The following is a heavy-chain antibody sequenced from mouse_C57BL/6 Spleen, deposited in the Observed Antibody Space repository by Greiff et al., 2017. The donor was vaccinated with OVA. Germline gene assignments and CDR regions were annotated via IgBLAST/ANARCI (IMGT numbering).Heavy chain of an antibody. CDR3: ARSRESDGGFAY. Sequence: QVQLQQPGAELVKPGASVKLSCKASGYTFTSYWMHWVKQRPGQGLEWIGMIHPNSGSTNYNEKFKSKATLTVDKSSSTAYMQLSSLTSEESAVYYCARSRESDGGFAYWGKGTLVTVAA. D-gene: IGHD2-3*01. J-gene: IGHJ3*01. CDR1: GYTFTSYW. V-gene: IGHV1-64*01. CDR2: IHPNSGST.